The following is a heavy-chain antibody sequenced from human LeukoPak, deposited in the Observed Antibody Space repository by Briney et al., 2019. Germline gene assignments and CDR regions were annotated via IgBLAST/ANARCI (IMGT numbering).Heavy chain of an antibody. CDR3: AKDLHYGSADY. CDR2: ISGSGGST. D-gene: IGHD3-10*01. Sequence: PGGSLRLSCAASGFTFSSYGMSWVRQAPGKGLEWVPAISGSGGSTYYADSVKGRFTISRDNAKNSLYLQMNSLRAEDTAVYYCAKDLHYGSADYWGQGTLVTASS. J-gene: IGHJ4*02. CDR1: GFTFSSYG. V-gene: IGHV3-23*01.